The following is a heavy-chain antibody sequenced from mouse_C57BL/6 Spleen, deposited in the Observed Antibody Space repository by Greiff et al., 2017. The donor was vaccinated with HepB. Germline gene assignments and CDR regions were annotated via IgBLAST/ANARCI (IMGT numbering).Heavy chain of an antibody. CDR3: ASSNNYYAMDY. V-gene: IGHV5-17*01. Sequence: EVKLMESGGGLVKPGGSLKLSCAASGFTFSDYGMHWVRQAPEKGLEWVAYISSGSSTIYYADTVKGRFTISRDNAKNTLFLQMTSLRSEDTAMYYCASSNNYYAMDYWGQGTSVTVSS. J-gene: IGHJ4*01. CDR1: GFTFSDYG. CDR2: ISSGSSTI.